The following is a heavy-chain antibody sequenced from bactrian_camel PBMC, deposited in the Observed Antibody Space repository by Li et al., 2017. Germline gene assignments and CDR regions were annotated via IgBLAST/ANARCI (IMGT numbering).Heavy chain of an antibody. J-gene: IGHJ4*01. V-gene: IGHV3S53*01. Sequence: VQLVESGGGSVPAGGSLRLTCTASTSAYVAYVYAMAWFRQAPGKQREAVAGISNDAGAAYADPVQGRFTISKANAKNTLYLQMNSLEPEDTAMYYCAAGGSGRLGTREPWYWGQGTQVTVS. CDR2: ISNDAGA. CDR3: AAGGSGRLGTREPWY. D-gene: IGHD5*01. CDR1: TSAYVAYVYA.